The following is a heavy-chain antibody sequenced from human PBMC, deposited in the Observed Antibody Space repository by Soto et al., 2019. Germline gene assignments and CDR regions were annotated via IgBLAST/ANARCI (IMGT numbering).Heavy chain of an antibody. V-gene: IGHV1-69*01. D-gene: IGHD3-9*01. CDR3: ASARNYDILSGYGGYGMDV. CDR1: GGTFSSDA. CDR2: IIPISGTA. J-gene: IGHJ6*02. Sequence: QGQLVQSGAEVKKPGSSVKVSCKASGGTFSSDAISWVRQAPGQGLEWMGGIIPISGTADYAQKFQGRGTMTAVESKSTDYMELSSLRSEGTAVYYLASARNYDILSGYGGYGMDVWGQGTTVTVSS.